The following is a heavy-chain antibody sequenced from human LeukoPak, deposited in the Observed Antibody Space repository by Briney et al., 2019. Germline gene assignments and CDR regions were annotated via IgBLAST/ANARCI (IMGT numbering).Heavy chain of an antibody. D-gene: IGHD3-3*01. Sequence: ASVKVSCKASGYTFTSYYMHWVRQAPGRGLEWMGIINPSGGSTSYAQKFQGRVTMTRDTSTSTVYMELSSLRSEDTAVYYCARAPQHYDFWSGYGDYWGQGTLVTVSS. J-gene: IGHJ4*02. CDR3: ARAPQHYDFWSGYGDY. V-gene: IGHV1-46*01. CDR2: INPSGGST. CDR1: GYTFTSYY.